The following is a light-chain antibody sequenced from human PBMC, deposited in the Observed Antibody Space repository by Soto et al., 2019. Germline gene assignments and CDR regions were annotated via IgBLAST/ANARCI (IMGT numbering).Light chain of an antibody. CDR3: QQFNKWPPFT. CDR2: HAS. Sequence: EIVMTQSPASLSVSPGEGVTLSCRASQSVFRNLAWYHQRPGQAPRLLIFHASTRATGVPARFTGSGSGTEFTLTISSLQFEDFGVYYCQQFNKWPPFTFGPGTKVDIQ. J-gene: IGKJ3*01. CDR1: QSVFRN. V-gene: IGKV3-15*01.